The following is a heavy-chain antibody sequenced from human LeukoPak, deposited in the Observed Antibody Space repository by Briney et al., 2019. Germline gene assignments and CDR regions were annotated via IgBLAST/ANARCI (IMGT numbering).Heavy chain of an antibody. Sequence: VASVNVSCKASGYTFTSYAMHWVRQAPGQRLEWVGWINAGNGNTKYSQKFQGRVTITRDTSASTAYMELSSLRSEDTAVYYCARSVGATTPLFDYWGQGTLVTVSS. V-gene: IGHV1-3*01. CDR3: ARSVGATTPLFDY. J-gene: IGHJ4*02. CDR1: GYTFTSYA. CDR2: INAGNGNT. D-gene: IGHD1-26*01.